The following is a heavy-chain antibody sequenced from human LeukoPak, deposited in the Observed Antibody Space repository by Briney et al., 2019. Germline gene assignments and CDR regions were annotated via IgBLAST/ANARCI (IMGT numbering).Heavy chain of an antibody. CDR2: INPNSGGT. J-gene: IGHJ4*02. CDR3: ARTFMITFGGVIDPFDY. V-gene: IGHV1-2*02. CDR1: GYTFTYYY. Sequence: ASVKVSCKASGYTFTYYYMHWERQAPGQGLEWMGWINPNSGGTNYAQKFQGRVTMTRDTSINTAYMELSRLRSDGTAVYYCARTFMITFGGVIDPFDYWGQGTLVTVSS. D-gene: IGHD3-16*02.